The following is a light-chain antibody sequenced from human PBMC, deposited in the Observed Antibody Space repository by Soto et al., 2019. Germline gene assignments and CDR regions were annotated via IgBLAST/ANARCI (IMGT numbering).Light chain of an antibody. CDR2: SNN. Sequence: QSVLTQPPSASGSPGQTITISCSGSSSNIGSKTVNWYQDLPGTAPKLLIYSNNRRPSGVSDRFSGSKSGTSASLAISGLQSEDEADYYCAAWDDSLIYVFGTGTKVTVL. V-gene: IGLV1-44*01. CDR1: SSNIGSKT. CDR3: AAWDDSLIYV. J-gene: IGLJ1*01.